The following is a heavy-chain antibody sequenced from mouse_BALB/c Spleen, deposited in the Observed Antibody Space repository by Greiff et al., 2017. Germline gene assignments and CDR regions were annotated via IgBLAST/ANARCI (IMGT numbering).Heavy chain of an antibody. J-gene: IGHJ4*01. Sequence: DVKLQESGPGLVKPSQSLSLTCSVTGYSITSGYYWNWIRQFPGNKLEWMGYISYDGSNNYNPSLKNRISITRDTSKNQFFLKLNSVTTEDTATYYCAREKYAMDYWGQGTSVTVSS. CDR2: ISYDGSN. CDR1: GYSITSGYY. CDR3: AREKYAMDY. V-gene: IGHV3-6*02.